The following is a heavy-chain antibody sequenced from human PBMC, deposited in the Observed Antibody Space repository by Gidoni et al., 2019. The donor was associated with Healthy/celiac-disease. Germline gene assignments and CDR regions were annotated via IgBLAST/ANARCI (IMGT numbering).Heavy chain of an antibody. CDR3: ARSRNYYGSGVNYFDY. D-gene: IGHD3-10*01. V-gene: IGHV4-34*01. Sequence: QVQLQQWGAGLLKPSETLSLTCAVYGGSFSGYYWSWIRQPPGKGLEWIGEITHRGSTNYNPYLKSRVTISVDTSKNQFSLKLSSVTAADTAVYYCARSRNYYGSGVNYFDYWGQGTLVTVSS. CDR1: GGSFSGYY. CDR2: ITHRGST. J-gene: IGHJ4*02.